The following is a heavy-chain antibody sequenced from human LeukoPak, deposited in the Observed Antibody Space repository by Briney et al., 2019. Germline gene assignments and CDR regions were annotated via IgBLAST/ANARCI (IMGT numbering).Heavy chain of an antibody. CDR1: GYTFTSYY. V-gene: IGHV1-46*01. CDR3: AGEPATTTVTYPFFDC. CDR2: INPSGGST. Sequence: ASVKVSCKASGYTFTSYYMHWVRQAPGQGLEWMGIINPSGGSTTYAQKFQGRVTMTRDTSTSTVYMELSSLRSEDTAVYYCAGEPATTTVTYPFFDCWGQGTLVTVSS. J-gene: IGHJ4*02. D-gene: IGHD4-17*01.